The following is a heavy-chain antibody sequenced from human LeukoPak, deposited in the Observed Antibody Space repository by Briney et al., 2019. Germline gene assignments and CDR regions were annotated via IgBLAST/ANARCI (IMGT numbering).Heavy chain of an antibody. Sequence: GGSLRLSCAASGFSFTTYWMGWVRQAPGKGLEWVANINQDESSQYYVDAVRGRFTISRDNAKNSLYLHMNSLRADDTALYFCTRPYYYSSGSCPYWGQGTLVTVSS. V-gene: IGHV3-7*01. D-gene: IGHD3-10*01. CDR1: GFSFTTYW. CDR2: INQDESSQ. J-gene: IGHJ4*02. CDR3: TRPYYYSSGSCPY.